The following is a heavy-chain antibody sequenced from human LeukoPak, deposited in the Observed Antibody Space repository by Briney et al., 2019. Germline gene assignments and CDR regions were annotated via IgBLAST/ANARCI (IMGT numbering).Heavy chain of an antibody. Sequence: ASVKVSCKASGYTFTSYGISWVRQAPGQGPEWMGWISAYNGNTNYAQKLQGRVTMTTDTSTSTAYMELSSLRSEDTAVYYCARNDYGSGSYYLLWGQGTLVTVSS. CDR3: ARNDYGSGSYYLL. CDR2: ISAYNGNT. V-gene: IGHV1-18*01. D-gene: IGHD3-10*01. J-gene: IGHJ4*02. CDR1: GYTFTSYG.